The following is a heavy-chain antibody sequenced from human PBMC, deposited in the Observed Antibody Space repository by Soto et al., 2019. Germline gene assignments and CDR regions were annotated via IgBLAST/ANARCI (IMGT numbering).Heavy chain of an antibody. V-gene: IGHV1-69*01. CDR1: GGTFSSYA. CDR2: IIPIFGTA. Sequence: QVQLVQSGAEVKKPGSSVKVSCKASGGTFSSYAISWVRQAPGQGLEWMGGIIPIFGTANYAQKFQGRVTITADESTSTAYMELRSLRSEDTAVYYCASGGNGGASSYYYYYYGMDVWGQGTTVTVSS. D-gene: IGHD6-6*01. J-gene: IGHJ6*02. CDR3: ASGGNGGASSYYYYYYGMDV.